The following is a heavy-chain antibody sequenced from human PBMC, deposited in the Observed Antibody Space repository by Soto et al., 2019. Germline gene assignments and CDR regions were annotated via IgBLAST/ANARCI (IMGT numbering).Heavy chain of an antibody. CDR1: GYTFTGYY. Sequence: ASVKVSCKASGYTFTGYYMHWVRQAPGQGLEWMGWINPNSGGTNYAQKFQGWVTMTRDTSISTAYMELSRLRSDDTAVYYCARGLSYYDFWSGLDYWGQGTLVTSPQ. J-gene: IGHJ4*02. CDR3: ARGLSYYDFWSGLDY. V-gene: IGHV1-2*04. CDR2: INPNSGGT. D-gene: IGHD3-3*01.